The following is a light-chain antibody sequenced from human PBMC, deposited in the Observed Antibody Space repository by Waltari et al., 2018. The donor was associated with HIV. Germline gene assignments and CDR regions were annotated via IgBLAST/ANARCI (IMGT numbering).Light chain of an antibody. CDR1: ALPKQY. CDR3: QSADITNIWV. V-gene: IGLV3-25*03. Sequence: SSDLTQPPSMSLSPGQTAGITCSGDALPKQYVYWYQQKPGQAPVLIISRDNERPSGGPDRISGSRSGTTATATLTISGVQTEDEADYYCQSADITNIWVFGGGTKLTVL. CDR2: RDN. J-gene: IGLJ2*01.